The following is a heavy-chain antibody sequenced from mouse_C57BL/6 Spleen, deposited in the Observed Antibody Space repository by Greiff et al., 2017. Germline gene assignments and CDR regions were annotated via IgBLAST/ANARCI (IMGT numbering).Heavy chain of an antibody. Sequence: VQLQQSGAELMKPGASVKLSCKATGYTFTGYWIEWVKQRPGHGLEWIGDILPGSGSTNYTEKFKGKATFTADTSSNTAYMQLSSLTTEDSAIYYCARWRGLDWAYAMDYWGQGTSVTVSS. CDR2: ILPGSGST. D-gene: IGHD4-1*01. CDR1: GYTFTGYW. J-gene: IGHJ4*01. CDR3: ARWRGLDWAYAMDY. V-gene: IGHV1-9*01.